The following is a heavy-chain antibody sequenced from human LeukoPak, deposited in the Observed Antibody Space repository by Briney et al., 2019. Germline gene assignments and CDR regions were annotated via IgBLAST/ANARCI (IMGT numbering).Heavy chain of an antibody. CDR1: SGSLSGYY. CDR3: ARGHIVVVPAARGGNWFDP. D-gene: IGHD2-2*01. CDR2: INHSGST. V-gene: IGHV4-34*01. Sequence: SQTLSLTCAVYSGSLSGYYWSWIRQPPGKGLEWIGEINHSGSTNYNPSLKSRVTISVDTSKNQFSLKLSSVTAADTAVYYCARGHIVVVPAARGGNWFDPWGQGTLVTVSS. J-gene: IGHJ5*02.